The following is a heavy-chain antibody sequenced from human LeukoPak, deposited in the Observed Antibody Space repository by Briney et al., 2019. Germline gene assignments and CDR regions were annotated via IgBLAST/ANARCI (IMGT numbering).Heavy chain of an antibody. D-gene: IGHD6-13*01. Sequence: ASVNVSCKASGYTFTGYYMHWVRQAPGQGLEWMGWINPNSGGTNYAQKFQGRVTMTRDTSISTAYMELSRLRSDDTAVYYCARERPPRIAAAGPYNWFDPWGQGTLVTVSS. CDR1: GYTFTGYY. J-gene: IGHJ5*02. CDR2: INPNSGGT. CDR3: ARERPPRIAAAGPYNWFDP. V-gene: IGHV1-2*02.